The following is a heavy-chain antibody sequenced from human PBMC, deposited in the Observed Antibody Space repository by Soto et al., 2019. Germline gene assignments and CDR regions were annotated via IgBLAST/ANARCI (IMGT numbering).Heavy chain of an antibody. Sequence: EVQLVESGGGLIQPGGSLRLSCAASGFTVSSNYMSWVRQAPGKGLEWVSVIYSGGSTYYADSVKGRFTISRDNSKNTLYLQMNSLRAEDTAVYYCAGTSTVAGTGWFAPWGQGTLVTVSS. CDR2: IYSGGST. CDR1: GFTVSSNY. D-gene: IGHD6-19*01. V-gene: IGHV3-53*01. CDR3: AGTSTVAGTGWFAP. J-gene: IGHJ5*02.